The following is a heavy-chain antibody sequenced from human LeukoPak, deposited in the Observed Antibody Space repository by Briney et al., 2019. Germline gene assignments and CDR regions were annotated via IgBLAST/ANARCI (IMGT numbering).Heavy chain of an antibody. CDR1: GGTFSSYA. D-gene: IGHD2-21*01. J-gene: IGHJ4*02. CDR3: ARDQYVVLRFYYFDY. V-gene: IGHV1-69*04. Sequence: GASVKVSCKASGGTFSSYAISWVRQAPGQGLEWMGRIIPILGIANYAQKFQGRVTITADKSTSTAYMELSSLRSEDTAVYYCARDQYVVLRFYYFDYWGQGTLVTVSS. CDR2: IIPILGIA.